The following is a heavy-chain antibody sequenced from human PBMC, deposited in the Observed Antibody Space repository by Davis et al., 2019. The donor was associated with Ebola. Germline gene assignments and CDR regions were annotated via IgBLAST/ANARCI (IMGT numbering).Heavy chain of an antibody. CDR3: ARFVVLVPAAGFDP. D-gene: IGHD2-2*01. V-gene: IGHV4-59*01. Sequence: SETLSLTCTVSGGSISSYYWSWIRQPPGKGLEWIGYIYYSGSTNYNPSLKSRVTISVDTSKNQFSLKLSPVTAADTAVYYCARFVVLVPAAGFDPWGQGTLVTVSS. CDR1: GGSISSYY. J-gene: IGHJ5*02. CDR2: IYYSGST.